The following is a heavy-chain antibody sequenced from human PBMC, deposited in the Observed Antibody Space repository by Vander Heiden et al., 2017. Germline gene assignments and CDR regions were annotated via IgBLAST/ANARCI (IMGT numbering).Heavy chain of an antibody. CDR3: TRGDDDGRFDD. D-gene: IGHD1-26*01. CDR1: GFTFGDYA. CDR2: IRSKAYGGTT. V-gene: IGHV3-49*05. Sequence: EVQLVESGGGLVKPGRSLSLSCTASGFTFGDYAMSWFRQAPGKGLEWVGFIRSKAYGGTTEDAAAVKGRFTISRDEAKSSAYMQLKRMTTEDTAVYYCTRGDDDGRFDDWGQGTLVTVSS. J-gene: IGHJ4*02.